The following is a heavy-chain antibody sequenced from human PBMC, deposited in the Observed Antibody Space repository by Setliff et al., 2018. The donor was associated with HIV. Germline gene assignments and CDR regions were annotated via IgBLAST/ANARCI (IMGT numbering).Heavy chain of an antibody. V-gene: IGHV4-59*08. J-gene: IGHJ5*02. D-gene: IGHD3-22*01. CDR2: IDSSGTT. Sequence: SETLSLTCTISGGSFGVYRWSWIRQSAGRGLEWIGCIDSSGTTDYKPSLKGRVAISVDTSKNQFSLKLGSVTAADTAVYFCARQTYYYDNSGHNWFDPWGQGTLVTVSS. CDR3: ARQTYYYDNSGHNWFDP. CDR1: GGSFGVYR.